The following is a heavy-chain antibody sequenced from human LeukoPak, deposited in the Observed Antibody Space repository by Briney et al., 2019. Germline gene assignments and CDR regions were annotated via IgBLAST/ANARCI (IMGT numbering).Heavy chain of an antibody. D-gene: IGHD3-10*01. CDR3: ARAGGLLSYYYMDV. J-gene: IGHJ6*03. CDR1: SYSISSGYY. Sequence: KPSETLSLTCDVSSYSISSGYYWGWIRQPPGKGLEWIGSIYHTGRTYYNPSLKSRVTISVDTSKNQFSLKLSSVTAADTAVYYCARAGGLLSYYYMDVWGKGTTVTVSS. V-gene: IGHV4-38-2*01. CDR2: IYHTGRT.